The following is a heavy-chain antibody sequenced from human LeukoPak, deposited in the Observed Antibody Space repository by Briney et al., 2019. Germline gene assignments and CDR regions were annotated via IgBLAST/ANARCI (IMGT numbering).Heavy chain of an antibody. J-gene: IGHJ5*02. CDR1: GGTFSSYA. CDR3: ARRRYYYDSSGYYKGSWFDP. CDR2: IIPIFGTA. Sequence: SVKVSCKASGGTFSSYAISWVRQAPGQGPEWMGGIIPIFGTANYAQKFQGRVTITADESTSTAYMELSSLRSEDTAVYYCARRRYYYDSSGYYKGSWFDPWGQGTLVTVSS. V-gene: IGHV1-69*13. D-gene: IGHD3-22*01.